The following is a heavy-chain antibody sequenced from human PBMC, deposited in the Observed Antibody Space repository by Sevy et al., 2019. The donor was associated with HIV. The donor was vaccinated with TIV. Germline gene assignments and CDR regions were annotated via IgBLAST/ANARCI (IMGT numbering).Heavy chain of an antibody. CDR2: IRSGGRII. Sequence: GGSLRLSCATSGFSFSDYYMSWIRQAPGKGLEWISYIRSGGRIIYYADSVKGRFTISRDNTNNSLYLRMNSLRAEDTAVYYCARVRVAAAAYYFDYWGQGTLVTVSS. CDR1: GFSFSDYY. V-gene: IGHV3-11*01. D-gene: IGHD6-25*01. CDR3: ARVRVAAAAYYFDY. J-gene: IGHJ4*02.